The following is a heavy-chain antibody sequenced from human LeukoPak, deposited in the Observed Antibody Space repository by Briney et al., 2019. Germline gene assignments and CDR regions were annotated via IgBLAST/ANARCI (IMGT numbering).Heavy chain of an antibody. V-gene: IGHV4-61*08. J-gene: IGHJ4*02. CDR1: GGSISSGDYY. D-gene: IGHD2-2*01. CDR3: ARASYCSSTGCLIDY. Sequence: SETLSLTCTVSGGSISSGDYYWSWIRQPPGKGLEWIGYIYYSGSTNYNPSLKSRVTISVDTSKNQFSLKLSSVTAADTAVYYCARASYCSSTGCLIDYWGQGTLVTVSS. CDR2: IYYSGST.